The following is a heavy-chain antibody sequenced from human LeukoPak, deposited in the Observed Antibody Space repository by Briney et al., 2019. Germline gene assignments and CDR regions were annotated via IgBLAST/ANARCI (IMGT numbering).Heavy chain of an antibody. CDR2: IYSRGNT. V-gene: IGHV4-39*01. Sequence: SETLSLTCTVSGASITSSSSYWGWIRQPPGKGLEWLANIYSRGNTYYKPSLRSRVTISVDTSKNQFSLKLSSVTAADTAVYYCARLRSGYDLFDYWGQGTLVTVSS. CDR3: ARLRSGYDLFDY. J-gene: IGHJ4*02. D-gene: IGHD5-12*01. CDR1: GASITSSSSY.